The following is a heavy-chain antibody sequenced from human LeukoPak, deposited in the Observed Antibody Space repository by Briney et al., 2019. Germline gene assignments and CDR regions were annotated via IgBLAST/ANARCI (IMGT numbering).Heavy chain of an antibody. CDR1: GYTFTSYD. V-gene: IGHV1-8*03. D-gene: IGHD6-13*01. CDR2: MNPNSGNT. CDR3: ARGLRQQLVEGRDY. Sequence: ASVKVSCKASGYTFTSYDINWVRQATGQGLEWMGWMNPNSGNTGYAQKFQGRVTITRNTSISTAYMELSSLRSEDTAVYYCARGLRQQLVEGRDYWGQGTLVTVSS. J-gene: IGHJ4*02.